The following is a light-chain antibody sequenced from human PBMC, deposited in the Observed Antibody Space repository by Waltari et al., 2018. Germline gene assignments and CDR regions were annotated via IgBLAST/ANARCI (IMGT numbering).Light chain of an antibody. Sequence: EIVLTQSPATLSLSPGERATLSCRSSQSVSSYLAWYQQKVGQAPRLLIYGASNRATGIPARFSGSWSGTDFTFTISSLEPEDFAVYYCLQRSSWPWTFGQGTKVEIK. CDR1: QSVSSY. CDR2: GAS. J-gene: IGKJ1*01. CDR3: LQRSSWPWT. V-gene: IGKV3-11*01.